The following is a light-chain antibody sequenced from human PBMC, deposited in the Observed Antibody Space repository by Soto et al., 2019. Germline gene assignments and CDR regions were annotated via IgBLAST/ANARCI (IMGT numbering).Light chain of an antibody. Sequence: QSALTQPASVSGSPGQSITISCTGTSSDVGGYNYVSWYQQHPGKAPKLMIYDVSNRPSGVSNRFSGSKSGNTASLTISGLQAEDEADYYCSSYTSSSTSVVFGGGTKGT. CDR3: SSYTSSSTSVV. CDR2: DVS. J-gene: IGLJ2*01. CDR1: SSDVGGYNY. V-gene: IGLV2-14*01.